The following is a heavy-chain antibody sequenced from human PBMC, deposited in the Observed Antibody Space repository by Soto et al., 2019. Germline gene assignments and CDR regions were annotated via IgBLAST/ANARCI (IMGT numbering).Heavy chain of an antibody. J-gene: IGHJ6*02. Sequence: GGSLRLSCAASGFTLSSYGMHWVRQAPGKGLEWVAVIWYDGSNKYYADSVKGRFTISRDNSKNTLYLQMNSLRAEDTAVYYCVRSLGSSSSPYYYYYGMDVWGQGTTVTVSS. CDR3: VRSLGSSSSPYYYYYGMDV. V-gene: IGHV3-33*01. CDR2: IWYDGSNK. CDR1: GFTLSSYG. D-gene: IGHD6-6*01.